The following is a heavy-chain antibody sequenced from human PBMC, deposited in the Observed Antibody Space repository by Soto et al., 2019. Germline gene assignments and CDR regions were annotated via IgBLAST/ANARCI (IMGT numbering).Heavy chain of an antibody. V-gene: IGHV2-5*02. D-gene: IGHD6-13*01. CDR3: SHQKIAAVTFDY. CDR1: GFSLSASGVG. Sequence: QITLKESGPTLVKPTQTLTLTCTFSGFSLSASGVGVGWIRQPPGKALEWLALIYWDDDKRYSPSLKSRLTITKDPPKNQVVLTMTNMDPVDTATYYCSHQKIAAVTFDYWGQGTLVTVSS. J-gene: IGHJ4*02. CDR2: IYWDDDK.